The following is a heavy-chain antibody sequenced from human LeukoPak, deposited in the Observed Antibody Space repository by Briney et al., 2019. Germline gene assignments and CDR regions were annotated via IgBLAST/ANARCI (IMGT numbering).Heavy chain of an antibody. J-gene: IGHJ5*02. D-gene: IGHD4-17*01. V-gene: IGHV3-11*04. Sequence: PGGSLRLSCAASGFTFSDYYMSWIRQAPGKGLEWVSYISSSGITIYYADSVKGRFTISRDNAKNSLYLQMNSLRAEDTAVYYCARDQDNYGDYNWFDPWGQGTLVTVSS. CDR3: ARDQDNYGDYNWFDP. CDR2: ISSSGITI. CDR1: GFTFSDYY.